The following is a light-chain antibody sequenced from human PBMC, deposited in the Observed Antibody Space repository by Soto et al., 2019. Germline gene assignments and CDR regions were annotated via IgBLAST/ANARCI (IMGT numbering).Light chain of an antibody. CDR1: QSISRS. CDR2: SAS. Sequence: EIVTTQSPATLSVSPGEGATLSCRASQSISRSLAWYQQKPGQAPRLVIYSASTRATGIPARFSGSGSGTDFTLTISRLEPEDFAVYYCQQYGSSPPITFGQGTRLEIK. V-gene: IGKV3-20*01. J-gene: IGKJ5*01. CDR3: QQYGSSPPIT.